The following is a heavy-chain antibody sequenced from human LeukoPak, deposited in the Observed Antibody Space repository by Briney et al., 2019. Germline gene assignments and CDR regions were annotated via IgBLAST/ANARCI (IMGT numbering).Heavy chain of an antibody. CDR2: ISYDGSNK. V-gene: IGHV3-30*04. J-gene: IGHJ4*02. Sequence: GGSLRLSCAASGFTFSSYAMHWVRQAPGKGLEWVAVISYDGSNKYYADSVKGRFTISRDNSKNTLYLQMNSLRAEDTAVYYCARDSAWAVVKWMDYWGQGTLVTVSS. CDR3: ARDSAWAVVKWMDY. CDR1: GFTFSSYA. D-gene: IGHD3-22*01.